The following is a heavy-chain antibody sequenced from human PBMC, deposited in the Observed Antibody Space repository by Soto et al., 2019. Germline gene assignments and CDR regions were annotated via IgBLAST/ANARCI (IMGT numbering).Heavy chain of an antibody. CDR2: IYPGDSDT. J-gene: IGHJ6*02. D-gene: IGHD3-3*01. V-gene: IGHV5-51*01. CDR3: ARVDYDFWSGYYGPRLGYYYGMDV. CDR1: GYRFTSYW. Sequence: GESLKISCKGSGYRFTSYWIGWVRQLPGKGLEWMGIIYPGDSDTRYSPSFQGQVTISADKSISTAYLQWSSLKASDTAMYYCARVDYDFWSGYYGPRLGYYYGMDVWGQGTTVTVS.